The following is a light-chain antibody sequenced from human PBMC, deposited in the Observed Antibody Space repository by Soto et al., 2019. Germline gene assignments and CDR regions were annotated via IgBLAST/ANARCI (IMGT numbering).Light chain of an antibody. V-gene: IGKV1-39*01. Sequence: DIQMTQSPSSLSASVGDRVTITCRASQSITTYLNWYQQTSGEAPKLLIYAAARLQTGVPSRLSGSGSGTDFTLTISSLQPEDFATYYCQQAYGAPPTFGQGTKVDIK. CDR3: QQAYGAPPT. CDR1: QSITTY. CDR2: AAA. J-gene: IGKJ1*01.